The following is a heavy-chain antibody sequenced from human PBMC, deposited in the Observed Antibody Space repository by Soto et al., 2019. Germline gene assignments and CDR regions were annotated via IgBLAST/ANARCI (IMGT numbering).Heavy chain of an antibody. Sequence: QVQLVESGGGVVQPGRSLRLSCAASGFTFSSYGMHWVRQAPGKGLEWVAVIWYDGSNKYYADSVKGRFTISRDNSKNTLYLQMNSLRAEDTAVYYCAREGVVLPAAQIGAFDIWGQGTMVTVSS. CDR1: GFTFSSYG. D-gene: IGHD2-2*01. CDR3: AREGVVLPAAQIGAFDI. J-gene: IGHJ3*02. V-gene: IGHV3-33*01. CDR2: IWYDGSNK.